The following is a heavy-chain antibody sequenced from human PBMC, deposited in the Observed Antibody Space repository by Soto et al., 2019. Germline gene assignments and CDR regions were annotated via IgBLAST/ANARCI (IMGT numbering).Heavy chain of an antibody. CDR2: ISGYNGDT. Sequence: QGQLVQSGPEVKKPGASVKVSCKTSGYTFSRYGISWVRQAPGQGLEWMGWISGYNGDTNYAQKVQGRVTTPIDTSTYTAYMELRSLTSDHTAIYYCAKNGQPPHYYYGMAVWGQGTTVTVSS. J-gene: IGHJ6*02. V-gene: IGHV1-18*01. D-gene: IGHD2-8*01. CDR1: GYTFSRYG. CDR3: AKNGQPPHYYYGMAV.